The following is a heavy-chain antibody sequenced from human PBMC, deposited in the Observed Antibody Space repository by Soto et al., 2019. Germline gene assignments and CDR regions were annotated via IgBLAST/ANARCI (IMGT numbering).Heavy chain of an antibody. V-gene: IGHV2-70*01. J-gene: IGHJ6*02. CDR2: IDWDDDK. CDR3: ARLAAAGTYYYYGMDV. CDR1: GFSLSTSGMC. D-gene: IGHD6-13*01. Sequence: SGPTLVNPTQTLTLTCTFSGFSLSTSGMCVSWIREPPGKALEWLALIDWDDDKYYNTSLKTRLTISKDTSKNQVVLTMTNMDPVDTATYYCARLAAAGTYYYYGMDVWGQGTTVTVSS.